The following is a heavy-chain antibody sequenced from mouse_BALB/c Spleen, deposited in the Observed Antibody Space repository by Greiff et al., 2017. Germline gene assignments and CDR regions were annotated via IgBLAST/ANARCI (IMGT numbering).Heavy chain of an antibody. CDR2: INPSSGYT. CDR3: ARDRSSWFAY. D-gene: IGHD2-14*01. Sequence: QVQLKQSAAELARPGASVKMSCKASGYTFTSYTMHWVKQRPGQGLEWIGYINPSSGYTEYNQKFKDKTTLTADKSSSTAYMQLSSLTSEDSAVYYCARDRSSWFAYWGQGTLVTVSA. CDR1: GYTFTSYT. V-gene: IGHV1-4*02. J-gene: IGHJ3*01.